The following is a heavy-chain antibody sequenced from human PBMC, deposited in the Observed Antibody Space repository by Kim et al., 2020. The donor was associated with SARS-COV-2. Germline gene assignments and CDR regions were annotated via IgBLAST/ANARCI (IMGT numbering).Heavy chain of an antibody. J-gene: IGHJ4*02. CDR3: ARDTDPGIAVAGTSGY. V-gene: IGHV3-53*01. CDR1: GFTVSSNY. D-gene: IGHD6-19*01. Sequence: GGSLRLSCAASGFTVSSNYMIWVRQAPGKGLEWVSVIYSGGSTYYADSVKGRFTISRDNSKNTLYLQMNSLRAEDTAVYYCARDTDPGIAVAGTSGYWGQGTLVTVSS. CDR2: IYSGGST.